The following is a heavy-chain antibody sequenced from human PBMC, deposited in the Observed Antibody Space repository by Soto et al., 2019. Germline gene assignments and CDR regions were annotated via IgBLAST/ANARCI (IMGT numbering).Heavy chain of an antibody. CDR1: GYTLTELS. J-gene: IGHJ4*02. V-gene: IGHV1-24*01. CDR2: FDPEDGET. CDR3: ATPAPDYGDYEGNFDY. Sequence: ASVKVSCKVSGYTLTELSMHWVRQAPGKGLEWMGGFDPEDGETIYAQKFQGRVTMTEDTSTDTAYMELSSLRSEDTAVYYCATPAPDYGDYEGNFDYWGQGTLVTVSS. D-gene: IGHD4-17*01.